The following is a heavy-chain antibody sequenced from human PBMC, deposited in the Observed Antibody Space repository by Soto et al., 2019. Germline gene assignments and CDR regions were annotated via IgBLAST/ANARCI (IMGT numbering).Heavy chain of an antibody. CDR1: GFSLSTSGAG. V-gene: IGHV2-5*01. D-gene: IGHD4-17*01. J-gene: IGHJ4*02. CDR2: ISWKDDK. CDR3: AHRYGGNFYRWYFDF. Sequence: QITWEESGPTLVKPTQTLTLTCTFSGFSLSTSGAGVGWIRQPVGKALEWLALISWKDDKRYNPGLKSRLSITKDTSKSQVVLTMTNVDPVDTATYFCAHRYGGNFYRWYFDFWGQGTLVTVSS.